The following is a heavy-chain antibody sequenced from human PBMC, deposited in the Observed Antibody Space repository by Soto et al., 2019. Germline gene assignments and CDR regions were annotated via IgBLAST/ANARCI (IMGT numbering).Heavy chain of an antibody. CDR3: ATGISTLLWFGMPREYYFDY. CDR2: FDPEEGET. J-gene: IGHJ4*02. V-gene: IGHV1-24*01. D-gene: IGHD3-10*01. Sequence: ASVKVSCKVSGYTLTELSMHWVRQAPGKGLEWMGGFDPEEGETIYAQKYQGRVTMTEDTSTDTAYMELSSLRSVDTAVYYCATGISTLLWFGMPREYYFDYWGQGTLVTVSS. CDR1: GYTLTELS.